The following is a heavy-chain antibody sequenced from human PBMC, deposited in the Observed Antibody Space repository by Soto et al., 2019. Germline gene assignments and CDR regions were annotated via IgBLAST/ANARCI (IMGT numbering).Heavy chain of an antibody. CDR3: ARRPLLESHFDY. V-gene: IGHV1-3*01. J-gene: IGHJ4*02. Sequence: QVHLVQSGAEARKPGASVNVSCMASGFSLNTYVVHWARQAPGQGLEWMGWVNAASGNTQTSQKFQGRLTLTRDKSANTAYMELSNLRTEDTAVYFCARRPLLESHFDYWGQGTLVAVSS. CDR1: GFSLNTYV. CDR2: VNAASGNT.